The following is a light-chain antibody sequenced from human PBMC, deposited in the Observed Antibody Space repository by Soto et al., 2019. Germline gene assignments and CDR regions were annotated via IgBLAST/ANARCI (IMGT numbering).Light chain of an antibody. Sequence: DIPMTQSPSTLSASVGDRVTITCRASQSISSWLAWYQQKPGKAPNLLIYDASSLESGVPSRFSGSGSGTEFTLTSSSLQPDDFATYYCQQYNSYLWTFGQGTKVDIK. CDR3: QQYNSYLWT. CDR2: DAS. J-gene: IGKJ1*01. CDR1: QSISSW. V-gene: IGKV1-5*01.